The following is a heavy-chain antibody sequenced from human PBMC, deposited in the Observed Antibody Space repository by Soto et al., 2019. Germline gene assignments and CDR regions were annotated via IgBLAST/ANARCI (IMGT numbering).Heavy chain of an antibody. D-gene: IGHD3-10*01. Sequence: EVQLVESGGGLVQPGGSLRLSCAASGFTFSSYWMSWVRQAPGKGLEWVANIKQDGSEKYYVDSVKGRFTISRDNAKNSRYLQMNSLRAEDTAVYYCARDPRGSMVRGVIINPDYWGQGTLVTVSS. V-gene: IGHV3-7*01. J-gene: IGHJ4*02. CDR1: GFTFSSYW. CDR3: ARDPRGSMVRGVIINPDY. CDR2: IKQDGSEK.